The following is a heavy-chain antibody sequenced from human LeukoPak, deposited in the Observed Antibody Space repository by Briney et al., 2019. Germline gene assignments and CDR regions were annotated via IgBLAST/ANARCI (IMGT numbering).Heavy chain of an antibody. Sequence: SETLSRTCTVSGGSITSSSYYWGWIRQPPGKGLEWIGNIHYNGNTYYNPSHKSRITISVDTSKRQFSLRLNSVTAADTAVYYCARDLRVVGTGAFDIWGQGTTVTVSS. CDR1: GGSITSSSYY. J-gene: IGHJ3*02. CDR2: IHYNGNT. V-gene: IGHV4-39*02. D-gene: IGHD3-22*01. CDR3: ARDLRVVGTGAFDI.